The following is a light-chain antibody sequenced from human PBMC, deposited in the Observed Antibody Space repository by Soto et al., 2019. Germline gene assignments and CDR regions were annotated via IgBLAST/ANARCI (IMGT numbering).Light chain of an antibody. CDR2: DVS. CDR1: QSISSW. CDR3: QQYNSYS. Sequence: DIQMTQSPSTLSASVGDRVIITCRASQSISSWLAWYQQKPGKAPNLLIYDVSSLESGVPSRFSGSGSGTEFTLTISSLQPDDFATYYCQQYNSYSFGQGTKVDIK. J-gene: IGKJ1*01. V-gene: IGKV1-5*01.